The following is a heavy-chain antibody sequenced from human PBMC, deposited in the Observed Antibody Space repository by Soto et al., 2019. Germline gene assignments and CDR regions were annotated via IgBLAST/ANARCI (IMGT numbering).Heavy chain of an antibody. V-gene: IGHV6-1*01. CDR2: TYFRSKWYT. D-gene: IGHD1-26*01. CDR1: GGSVSSNRAA. J-gene: IGHJ4*02. Sequence: SQTLSLTCAISGGSVSSNRAAWHWIRQSPSRGLECLGRTYFRSKWYTDYAVSVKSRLTINPDTSKNQFSLQLNSVTPDDTAVNYCARMLGGTPDYRGQGTLVTVSS. CDR3: ARMLGGTPDY.